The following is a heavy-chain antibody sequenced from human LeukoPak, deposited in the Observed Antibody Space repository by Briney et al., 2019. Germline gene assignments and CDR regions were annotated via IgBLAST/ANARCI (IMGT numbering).Heavy chain of an antibody. D-gene: IGHD2-8*01. J-gene: IGHJ5*02. CDR3: AREVYAGNWFDP. Sequence: GRSLRLSCAAPGFTFSTCAMHWVRQAPGKGLEYVAAISGNGDSTYYANSVKGRFTISRDNSKNTLYLQMGSLRPEDMAVYYCAREVYAGNWFDPWGQGTLVTVSS. CDR2: ISGNGDST. CDR1: GFTFSTCA. V-gene: IGHV3-64*01.